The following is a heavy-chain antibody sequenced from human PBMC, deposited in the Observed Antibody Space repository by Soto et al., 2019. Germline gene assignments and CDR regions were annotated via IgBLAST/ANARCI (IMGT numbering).Heavy chain of an antibody. CDR3: APHVSCSGGSGQDDAFAI. J-gene: IGHJ3*02. D-gene: IGHD2-15*01. V-gene: IGHV3-23*01. CDR1: GFTVSSHA. CDR2: VTADGGT. Sequence: EVQVLESGGGLVQPGGSLRLSCEGSGFTVSSHAMTWIRQAPGKGPEWVSTVTADGGTNYADSVKGRFATSRDNSENTLYLQMNSLGAEDTAAYYCAPHVSCSGGSGQDDAFAIRGQGTMVTVSS.